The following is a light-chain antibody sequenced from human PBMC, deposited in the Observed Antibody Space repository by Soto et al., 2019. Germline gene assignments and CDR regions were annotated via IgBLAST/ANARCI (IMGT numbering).Light chain of an antibody. CDR1: QSVSGSY. Sequence: EIGLTQSPGTLSLSPGERATLSCRASQSVSGSYLAWYQQKPGQAPRLLIYGASSRATGIPDRFSGSGSGTDFTLTISRLEPEDFAVYYCQQFGGSPTWTFGQGTKVEIK. V-gene: IGKV3-20*01. CDR3: QQFGGSPTWT. CDR2: GAS. J-gene: IGKJ1*01.